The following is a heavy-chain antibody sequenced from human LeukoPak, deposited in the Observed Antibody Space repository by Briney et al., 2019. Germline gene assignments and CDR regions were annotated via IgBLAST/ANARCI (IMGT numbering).Heavy chain of an antibody. D-gene: IGHD4-17*01. J-gene: IGHJ4*02. V-gene: IGHV1-18*01. CDR1: GYTFTSYG. Sequence: ASVKVSCKASGYTFTSYGISWVRQAPGQGLEWMGWISAYNGNTNYAQKLQGRVTMTRDTSTSTVYMELSSLRSEDTAVYYCARDPYGYYFDYWGQGTLVTVSS. CDR2: ISAYNGNT. CDR3: ARDPYGYYFDY.